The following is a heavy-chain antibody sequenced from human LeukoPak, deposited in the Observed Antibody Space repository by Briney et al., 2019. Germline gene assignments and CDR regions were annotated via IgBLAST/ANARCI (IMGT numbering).Heavy chain of an antibody. CDR2: ISAYNGNT. CDR1: GGTFSNYA. Sequence: ASVKVSCKASGGTFSNYAISWVRQAPGQGLEWMGWISAYNGNTNYAQKLQGRVTMTTDTSTSTAYMELRSLRSDDTAVYYCARPLLYGGKPTHDAFDIWGQGTMVTVSS. D-gene: IGHD4-23*01. J-gene: IGHJ3*02. V-gene: IGHV1-18*01. CDR3: ARPLLYGGKPTHDAFDI.